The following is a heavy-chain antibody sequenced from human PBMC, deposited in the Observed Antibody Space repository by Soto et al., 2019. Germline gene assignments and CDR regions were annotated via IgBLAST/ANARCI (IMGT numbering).Heavy chain of an antibody. D-gene: IGHD5-12*01. CDR1: GFTFSSHA. Sequence: GGSLRLSCAASGFTFSSHAMSWVRQAPGKGLEWVSAFDAGGANTLYADSVKGRFIISRDISKNTLYLQMNSLRAEDTALYYCARGPVATIPPRLDSWGQGTLVTVSS. J-gene: IGHJ4*02. CDR3: ARGPVATIPPRLDS. CDR2: FDAGGANT. V-gene: IGHV3-23*01.